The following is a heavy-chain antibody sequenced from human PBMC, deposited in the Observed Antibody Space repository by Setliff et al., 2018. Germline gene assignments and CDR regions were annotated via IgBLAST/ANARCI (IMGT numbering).Heavy chain of an antibody. J-gene: IGHJ6*02. V-gene: IGHV3-74*01. CDR2: INGDGTIT. Sequence: GSLRLSCGAFGFTFSKYWMYWVRQVPGKGLVWVSRINGDGTITNYADSVKGRFTISRDNAKNSLYLQMNSLRAEDTAVYYCARDRVSNSFYYYGLDVWGQGTTVTVSS. CDR1: GFTFSKYW. D-gene: IGHD1-1*01. CDR3: ARDRVSNSFYYYGLDV.